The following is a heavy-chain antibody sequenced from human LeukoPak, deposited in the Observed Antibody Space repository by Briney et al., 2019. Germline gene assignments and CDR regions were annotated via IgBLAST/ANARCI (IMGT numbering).Heavy chain of an antibody. J-gene: IGHJ4*02. V-gene: IGHV3-21*01. D-gene: IGHD3-10*01. Sequence: GGSLRLSCVASGFTFTTYSMNWVRLAPGKGLEWVSSISTTGDFIHYADSVKGRFTISRDNAKNSLYLQMNSLRDEDTAVYYCARRYGYFDYWGQGTLVTVSA. CDR2: ISTTGDFI. CDR1: GFTFTTYS. CDR3: ARRYGYFDY.